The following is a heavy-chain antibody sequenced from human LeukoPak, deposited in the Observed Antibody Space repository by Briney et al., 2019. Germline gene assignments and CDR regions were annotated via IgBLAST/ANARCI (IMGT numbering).Heavy chain of an antibody. Sequence: SETLSLTCTVSGGSISSYYWSWIRQPAGKGLEWIGRIYTSGSTNYNPSLKSRVTMSVDTSKNQFSLKLSSVTAADTAVYYCARGRALLWFGELSGENDAFDIWGQGTMVTVSS. D-gene: IGHD3-10*01. CDR3: ARGRALLWFGELSGENDAFDI. CDR1: GGSISSYY. J-gene: IGHJ3*02. V-gene: IGHV4-4*07. CDR2: IYTSGST.